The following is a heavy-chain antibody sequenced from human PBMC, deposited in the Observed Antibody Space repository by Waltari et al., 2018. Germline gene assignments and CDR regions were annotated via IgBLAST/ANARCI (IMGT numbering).Heavy chain of an antibody. V-gene: IGHV4-38-2*01. CDR3: ARLHYDILTGSYFDY. CDR2: IYHSGST. D-gene: IGHD3-9*01. Sequence: QVQLQESGPGLVKPSETLSLTCAVSGYSISSGYYWGWIRQPPGKGLEWIGSIYHSGSTYYNPSLKSRVTISVDTTKNQFSLKRSTVTAADTAVYYGARLHYDILTGSYFDYWGQGTLVTVSS. CDR1: GYSISSGYY. J-gene: IGHJ4*02.